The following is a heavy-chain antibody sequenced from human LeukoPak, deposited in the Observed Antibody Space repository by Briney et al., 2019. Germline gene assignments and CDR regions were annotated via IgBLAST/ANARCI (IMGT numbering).Heavy chain of an antibody. V-gene: IGHV4-30-4*01. J-gene: IGHJ4*02. CDR2: IYYSGST. CDR1: GGSISSGDYY. Sequence: SETLSLTCTVSGGSISSGDYYWSWIRQPPGKGLEWIGYIYYSGSTYYNPSLKSRVTMSVDTSKNQFSLKLSSVTAADTAVYYCASLDANYFDYWGQGTLVTVSS. CDR3: ASLDANYFDY. D-gene: IGHD2-8*01.